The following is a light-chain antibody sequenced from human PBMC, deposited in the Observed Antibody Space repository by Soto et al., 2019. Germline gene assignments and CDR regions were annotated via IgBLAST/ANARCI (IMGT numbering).Light chain of an antibody. CDR3: QQYNSYPLT. J-gene: IGKJ4*01. CDR2: DAS. V-gene: IGKV1-5*01. CDR1: QSISSW. Sequence: DIQMTQSPSTLSACVGDRVTITCRASQSISSWLAWYQQKPGKAPKLLIYDASSLESGVPSRFSGSGSGTEFTLTISSLQPDDFATYYCQQYNSYPLTLGGGTKVDIK.